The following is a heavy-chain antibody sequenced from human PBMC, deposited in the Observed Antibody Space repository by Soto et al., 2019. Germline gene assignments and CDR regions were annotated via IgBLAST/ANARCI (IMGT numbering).Heavy chain of an antibody. CDR3: TRNLGWGWFDP. CDR1: GFTFSSYW. V-gene: IGHV3-7*05. Sequence: EVQLVDSGGGLVQPGGSLRLSCAASGFTFSSYWMSWVRKAPGKGLKCVASIKEDGSEKYYEDSVKGRFTISRDDAKNSLYLQMNSLRVEDTAVYYCTRNLGWGWFDPWGQGTLVTVSS. CDR2: IKEDGSEK. D-gene: IGHD6-19*01. J-gene: IGHJ5*02.